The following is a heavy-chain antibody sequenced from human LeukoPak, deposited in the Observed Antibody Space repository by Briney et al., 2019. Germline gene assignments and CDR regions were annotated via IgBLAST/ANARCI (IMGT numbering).Heavy chain of an antibody. D-gene: IGHD3-16*01. J-gene: IGHJ4*02. CDR1: GGSITSSSYH. V-gene: IGHV4-39*07. CDR3: ATTNDNTRGGYDY. Sequence: SETLSLTCTVSGGSITSSSYHWGWIRQPPGKGLEWIGSIYYTGTTYYNPSLKSRVSIFVDTSKNQFSLRLTSVNAADTAVYYCATTNDNTRGGYDYWGQGTLVTVSS. CDR2: IYYTGTT.